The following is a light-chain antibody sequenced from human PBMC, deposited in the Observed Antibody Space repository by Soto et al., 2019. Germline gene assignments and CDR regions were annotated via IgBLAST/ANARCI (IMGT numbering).Light chain of an antibody. V-gene: IGLV4-60*02. J-gene: IGLJ3*02. Sequence: QSVLTQSSSASASLGSSVKLTCTLSSGHSTYIIAWHQQQPGKAPRYLMKIKGSGSYNRGSGVPDRFSGSSSGADRYLTISNLQFEDEADYYCETWDSNVWVFGGGTKVTVL. CDR3: ETWDSNVWV. CDR1: SGHSTYI. CDR2: IKGSGSY.